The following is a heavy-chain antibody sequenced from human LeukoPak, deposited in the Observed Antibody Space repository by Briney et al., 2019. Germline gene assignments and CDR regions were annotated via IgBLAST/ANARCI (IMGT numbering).Heavy chain of an antibody. V-gene: IGHV4-39*01. CDR3: ARHLTWDYFDY. CDR2: IHYTGST. D-gene: IGHD1-14*01. Sequence: PSETLSLTCTVSGGSISSSSYYWGWIRQSPGKGLEWIANIHYTGSTYYNPSLKSRVSMSVDMSKNQFSLKLSSVTAADTAVYYCARHLTWDYFDYWGQGTLVTVSS. CDR1: GGSISSSSYY. J-gene: IGHJ4*02.